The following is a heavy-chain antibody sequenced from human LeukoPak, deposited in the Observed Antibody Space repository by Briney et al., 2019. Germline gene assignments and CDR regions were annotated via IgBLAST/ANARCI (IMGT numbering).Heavy chain of an antibody. Sequence: PGESLKISCKGSGYSFTSYWIGWVRQMPGKGLEWMGIIYPGDSDTRYSPSFQGQVTISADKSISTAYLQWSSLKASDTAMYYCARHEVDRPTTVSYYMDVWGKGTTVTVSS. J-gene: IGHJ6*03. D-gene: IGHD1-14*01. CDR1: GYSFTSYW. V-gene: IGHV5-51*01. CDR2: IYPGDSDT. CDR3: ARHEVDRPTTVSYYMDV.